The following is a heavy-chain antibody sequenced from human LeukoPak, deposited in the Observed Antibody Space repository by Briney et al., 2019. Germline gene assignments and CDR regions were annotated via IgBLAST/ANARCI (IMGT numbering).Heavy chain of an antibody. Sequence: GASVKVCCKASGYTFTSYGISWVRQAPGQGLEWMGRFHPPDDEAKYLEGFDGRIAITADTSTDTSYLELKGLTSDDTALYFCAGGRGFAHGRLEEWGQGTLITVSS. CDR2: FHPPDDEA. CDR1: GYTFTSYG. J-gene: IGHJ4*02. D-gene: IGHD5-12*01. V-gene: IGHV1-18*01. CDR3: AGGRGFAHGRLEE.